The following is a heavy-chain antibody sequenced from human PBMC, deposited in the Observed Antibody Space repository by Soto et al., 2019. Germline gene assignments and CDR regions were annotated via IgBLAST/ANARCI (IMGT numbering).Heavy chain of an antibody. Sequence: PSETLSLTCTVSGGSISSGDYYWSWIRQPPGKGLEWIGYIYYSGSTYYNPSLKSRVTISVDTSKNQFSLKLSSVTAADTAVYYCARGSITFGGNWLDPWGQGNRVTVSS. J-gene: IGHJ5*02. CDR2: IYYSGST. CDR1: GGSISSGDYY. CDR3: ARGSITFGGNWLDP. D-gene: IGHD3-16*01. V-gene: IGHV4-30-4*01.